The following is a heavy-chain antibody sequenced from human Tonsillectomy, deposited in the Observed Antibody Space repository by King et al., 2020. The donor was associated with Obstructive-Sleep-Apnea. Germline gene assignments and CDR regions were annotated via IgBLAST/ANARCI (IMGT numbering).Heavy chain of an antibody. CDR1: GFTFSSYA. Sequence: VQLVESGGGLVQPGGSLRLSCAASGFTFSSYAMSWVRQAPGKGLEWVSAISGSGGSTYYADSVKGRFTISRDNSKNTLYLQMNSLRAEDTAVYYCAKDSSPYYYDSSGYYYANAFDIWGQGTMVTVSS. J-gene: IGHJ3*02. V-gene: IGHV3-23*04. CDR3: AKDSSPYYYDSSGYYYANAFDI. CDR2: ISGSGGST. D-gene: IGHD3-22*01.